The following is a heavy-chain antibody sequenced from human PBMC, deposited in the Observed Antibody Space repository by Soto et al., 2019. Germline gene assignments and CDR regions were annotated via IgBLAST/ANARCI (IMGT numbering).Heavy chain of an antibody. Sequence: ASVKVSCKASGYTFTSHYIHWVRQAPGQGPEWMGIINPSGGSTTYAQKFQGRVTMTRDTSTSTVYMELSSLRSEDTAVYYCERSGCGGDCSLDYWGQGTLVTVSS. CDR2: INPSGGST. CDR1: GYTFTSHY. V-gene: IGHV1-46*01. CDR3: ERSGCGGDCSLDY. J-gene: IGHJ4*02. D-gene: IGHD2-21*02.